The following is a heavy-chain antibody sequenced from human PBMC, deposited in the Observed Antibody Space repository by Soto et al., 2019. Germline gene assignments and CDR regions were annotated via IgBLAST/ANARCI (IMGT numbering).Heavy chain of an antibody. V-gene: IGHV3-49*04. Sequence: EVQLVEAGGRLIEPGRSLRLSCTASGFNFGDFAMTWVRQAPGKGLEWVGVIRSKADGATEEYAAFVQDRFRFSRDDSGSVAYLHMSRLRTDDTAVYYCTRGSSRGDYWGQGTLLTVSA. CDR1: GFNFGDFA. D-gene: IGHD6-13*01. J-gene: IGHJ4*02. CDR2: IRSKADGATE. CDR3: TRGSSRGDY.